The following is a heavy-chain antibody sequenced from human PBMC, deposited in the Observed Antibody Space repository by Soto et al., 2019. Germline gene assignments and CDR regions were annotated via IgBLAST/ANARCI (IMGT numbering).Heavy chain of an antibody. Sequence: QVQLQESGPGLVKPSQTLSLTCTVSGGSISSGGYYWSWIRQHPGKGLEWIGYIYYSGSTYYNPSLKSRVTISVDTSKNQFSLKLSSVTAADTAVYYCARSAPRQLMVYATIDYWGQGTLVTVSS. D-gene: IGHD2-8*01. J-gene: IGHJ4*02. CDR1: GGSISSGGYY. V-gene: IGHV4-31*03. CDR2: IYYSGST. CDR3: ARSAPRQLMVYATIDY.